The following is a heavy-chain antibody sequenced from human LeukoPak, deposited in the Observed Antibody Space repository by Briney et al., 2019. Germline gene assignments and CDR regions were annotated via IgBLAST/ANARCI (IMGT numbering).Heavy chain of an antibody. D-gene: IGHD3-22*01. CDR1: GFTFSSYW. CDR3: ARGYYYDSSGYYY. V-gene: IGHV3-7*04. CDR2: IKQDGSEK. J-gene: IGHJ4*02. Sequence: GGSLRLSCAASGFTFSSYWLSWVRQAPGKGLEWVANIKQDGSEKYYVDSVKGRFTISRDNAKNSLYLQMNSLRAEDTAVYYCARGYYYDSSGYYYWGQGTLVTVSS.